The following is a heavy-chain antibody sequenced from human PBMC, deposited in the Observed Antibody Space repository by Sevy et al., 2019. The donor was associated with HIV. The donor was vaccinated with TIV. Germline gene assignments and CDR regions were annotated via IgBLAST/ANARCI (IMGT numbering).Heavy chain of an antibody. CDR3: ARELWPGDY. Sequence: GGSLRLSCAASGLTFSDYYMGWVRKAPGKGLEWMANINQDGSQKNYVDCVKGRFTISRDNAKNSVSLQMNSLRVDDTAIYYCARELWPGDYWGQGTLVTVSS. D-gene: IGHD2-21*01. J-gene: IGHJ4*02. CDR1: GLTFSDYY. CDR2: INQDGSQK. V-gene: IGHV3-7*01.